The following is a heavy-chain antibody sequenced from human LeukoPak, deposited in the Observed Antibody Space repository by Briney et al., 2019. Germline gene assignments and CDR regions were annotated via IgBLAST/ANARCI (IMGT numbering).Heavy chain of an antibody. J-gene: IGHJ6*02. CDR3: ARDQKVGATPYFGMDV. CDR2: IIPMVGTL. CDR1: GGAFSSYA. D-gene: IGHD1-26*01. V-gene: IGHV1-69*04. Sequence: SVKVSCKASGGAFSSYAINWVRQAPGQGLEWMGRIIPMVGTLNYAQKFQGRVTITADKSTSTAYMEMSSLRSEDTAVYYCARDQKVGATPYFGMDVWGQGTTVTVSS.